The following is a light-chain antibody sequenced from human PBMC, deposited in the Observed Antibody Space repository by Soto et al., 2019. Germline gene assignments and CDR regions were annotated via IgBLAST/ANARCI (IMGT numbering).Light chain of an antibody. Sequence: EIVLTQSPGTLSLSPGERATLSCRASQSVGSDYLAWYQQKPGQAPRLLMYSTSNRAIGIPDRFSGSGSGTGFTLIISRLEPEDSAVYYCQQCAKPWPWTFGQGTKVDIK. J-gene: IGKJ1*01. CDR1: QSVGSDY. CDR3: QQCAKPWPWT. V-gene: IGKV3-20*01. CDR2: STS.